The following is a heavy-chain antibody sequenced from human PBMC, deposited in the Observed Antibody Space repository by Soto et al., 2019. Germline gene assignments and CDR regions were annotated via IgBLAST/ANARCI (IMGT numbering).Heavy chain of an antibody. CDR3: ARGRDHYYGSGSYSDAFDI. CDR2: MNPNSGNT. Sequence: ASVKVSCKASGYTFTSYDINWVRQATGQGLEWMGWMNPNSGNTGYAQKFQGRVTMTRNTSISTAYMELSSLRSEDTAVYYCARGRDHYYGSGSYSDAFDIWGQGTMVTVSS. D-gene: IGHD3-10*01. V-gene: IGHV1-8*01. J-gene: IGHJ3*02. CDR1: GYTFTSYD.